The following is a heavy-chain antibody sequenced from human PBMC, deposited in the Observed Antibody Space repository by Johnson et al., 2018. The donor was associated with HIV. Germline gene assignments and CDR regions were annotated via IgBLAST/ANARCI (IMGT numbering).Heavy chain of an antibody. D-gene: IGHD3-9*01. V-gene: IGHV3-74*02. CDR3: ARAAYVHYDILTGPPLEDAFDI. CDR1: GISFSSYW. CDR2: IKSDGTST. J-gene: IGHJ3*02. Sequence: MLLVESGGGLVQPGGSLRLSCVASGISFSSYWMHWVRQAPGKGLVWVSRIKSDGTSTNYADSVKGRFTISRDNAKNSLFLQMNSLRAEDTAVYYCARAAYVHYDILTGPPLEDAFDIWGQGTMVTVSS.